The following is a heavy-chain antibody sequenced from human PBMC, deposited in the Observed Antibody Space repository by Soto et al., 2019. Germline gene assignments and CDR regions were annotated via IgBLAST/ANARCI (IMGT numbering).Heavy chain of an antibody. Sequence: AEALSLTCAVSGGSISSWCWSWIRQPPGKGLEWIGYIYYSGSTNYNPSLKSRVTISVDTSKNQFSLKLSSVTAADTAVYYCASTLYYYDSSGYNFDYWGQGTLVTVSS. J-gene: IGHJ4*02. CDR3: ASTLYYYDSSGYNFDY. CDR2: IYYSGST. V-gene: IGHV4-59*01. D-gene: IGHD3-22*01. CDR1: GGSISSWC.